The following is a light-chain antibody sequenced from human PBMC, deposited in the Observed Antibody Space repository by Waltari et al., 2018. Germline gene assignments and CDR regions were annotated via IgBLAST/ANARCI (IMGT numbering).Light chain of an antibody. CDR2: WAS. J-gene: IGKJ4*01. CDR3: QQYYSIPLT. Sequence: DIVMTQSPDSLAVSLGERATINCKSSWSVLYSANNNDYFAWYQQKPGQPAKLLIYWASTREFGVPDRFSGSGSGTDFTLTISSLQAEDVAVYYCQQYYSIPLTFGGGTKVEIK. V-gene: IGKV4-1*01. CDR1: WSVLYSANNNDY.